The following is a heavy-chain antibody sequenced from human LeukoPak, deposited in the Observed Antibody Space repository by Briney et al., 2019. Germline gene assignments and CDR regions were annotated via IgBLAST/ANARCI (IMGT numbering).Heavy chain of an antibody. J-gene: IGHJ4*02. CDR3: ARDSNGDYGFDY. V-gene: IGHV1-69*05. CDR2: IIPIFGTA. D-gene: IGHD4-17*01. Sequence: SVKVSCKASGGTFSSYAISWVRQAPGQGLEWMGGIIPIFGTANYAQEFQGRVTITTDESTSTAYMELSSLRSEDTAVYYCARDSNGDYGFDYWGQGTLVTVSS. CDR1: GGTFSSYA.